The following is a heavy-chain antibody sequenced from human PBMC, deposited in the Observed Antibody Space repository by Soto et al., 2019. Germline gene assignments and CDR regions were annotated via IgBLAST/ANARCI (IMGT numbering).Heavy chain of an antibody. CDR2: IYYSGST. D-gene: IGHD5-12*01. V-gene: IGHV4-31*03. CDR1: GGSISSGGYY. Sequence: SETLSLTCTVSGGSISSGGYYWSWIRQHPGKGLEWIGYIYYSGSTYYNPSLKSRVTISVDTSKNQFSLKLSSVTAADTAVYYCARESTRSGYGYYYYGMDVWGQGTTVTVSS. J-gene: IGHJ6*02. CDR3: ARESTRSGYGYYYYGMDV.